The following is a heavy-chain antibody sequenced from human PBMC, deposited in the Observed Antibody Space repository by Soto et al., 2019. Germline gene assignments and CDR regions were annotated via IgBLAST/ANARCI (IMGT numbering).Heavy chain of an antibody. CDR1: GYTFIRYG. J-gene: IGHJ6*02. CDR2: ISPYNDYT. V-gene: IGHV1-18*01. CDR3: ARGGYYDNTWGNLSHYGLDV. Sequence: QVQLVQSAAEVKKPGASVRVSCKASGYTFIRYGIAWVRQAPGQGLEWMGWISPYNDYTIYAQKLQGRVTMTADTSTRTVYMALRGLKSDDTAVYSCARGGYYDNTWGNLSHYGLDVWGQGTSVTVSS. D-gene: IGHD3-16*01.